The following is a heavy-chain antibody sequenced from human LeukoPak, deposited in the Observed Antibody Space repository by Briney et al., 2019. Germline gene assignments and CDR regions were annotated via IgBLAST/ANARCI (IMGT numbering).Heavy chain of an antibody. Sequence: SETLSLTCTVSGVSISSGGYYWSWIRQHPGKGLEWIGYIYYSGSTYYNPSLKSRVTISVDTSKNQFSLKLSSVTAADTAVYYCARVSLSTYGMDVWGQGTTVTVSS. CDR1: GVSISSGGYY. J-gene: IGHJ6*02. V-gene: IGHV4-31*03. D-gene: IGHD3-16*01. CDR3: ARVSLSTYGMDV. CDR2: IYYSGST.